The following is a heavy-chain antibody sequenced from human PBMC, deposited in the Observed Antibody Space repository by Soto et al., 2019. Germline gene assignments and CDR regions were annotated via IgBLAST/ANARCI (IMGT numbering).Heavy chain of an antibody. CDR1: GYTFTNFG. CDR3: ARDYDIWGEDWFDP. J-gene: IGHJ5*02. CDR2: ISAYNDER. Sequence: QVQLVQSGGEMKKPGASVKVSCKASGYTFTNFGISWVRQAPGQGPEWVGWISAYNDERNYAQKFRGRVIMTTDTSTSTAYMELRTLPSDDTAVYYCARDYDIWGEDWFDPWGQGTLVTVSS. V-gene: IGHV1-18*01. D-gene: IGHD3-9*01.